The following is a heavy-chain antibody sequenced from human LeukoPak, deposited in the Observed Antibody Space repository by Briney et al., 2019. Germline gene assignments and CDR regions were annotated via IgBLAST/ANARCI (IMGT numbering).Heavy chain of an antibody. Sequence: GGSLRLSCAASGFTFDDYAMHWVRQAPGKGLEWVSGISWNSGSIGYADSVKGRFTISRDNAKNSLYLRMNSLRAEDTALYYCAKDRVGYYGSGSYSAFDIWGQGTMVTVSS. J-gene: IGHJ3*02. CDR3: AKDRVGYYGSGSYSAFDI. CDR1: GFTFDDYA. CDR2: ISWNSGSI. V-gene: IGHV3-9*01. D-gene: IGHD3-10*01.